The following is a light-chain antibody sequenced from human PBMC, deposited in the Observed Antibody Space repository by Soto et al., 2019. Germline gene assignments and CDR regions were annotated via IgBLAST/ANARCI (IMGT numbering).Light chain of an antibody. CDR1: QSVSSNY. CDR2: GAS. Sequence: EIVLTQSPGTLSLSPGARATLSCRASQSVSSNYLAWYQQKPGQAPRLLIYGASTRATGIPDSFSGSGSGTDFTLTISRLEPEDVAVYYCQQYGNSPPITFGGGTKVEIK. V-gene: IGKV3-20*01. J-gene: IGKJ4*01. CDR3: QQYGNSPPIT.